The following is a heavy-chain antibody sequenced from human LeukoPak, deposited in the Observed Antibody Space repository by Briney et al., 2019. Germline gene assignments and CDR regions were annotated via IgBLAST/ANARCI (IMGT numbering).Heavy chain of an antibody. CDR1: GFTFSSYS. V-gene: IGHV3-21*01. J-gene: IGHJ6*03. CDR3: ARDPGYCSGGSCSYYYYHYMDV. CDR2: ISSSSSYI. D-gene: IGHD2-15*01. Sequence: GESLRLSCAASGFTFSSYSMNWVRQAPGKGLEWVSSISSSSSYIYYADSVKGRFTISRDNSKNTLYLQMNSLRAEDTAVYYCARDPGYCSGGSCSYYYYHYMDVWGKGTTVTVSS.